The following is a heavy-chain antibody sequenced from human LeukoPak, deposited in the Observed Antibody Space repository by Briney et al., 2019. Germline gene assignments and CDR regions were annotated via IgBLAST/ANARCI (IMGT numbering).Heavy chain of an antibody. J-gene: IGHJ4*02. CDR3: ARAGNSWSTGYYFDY. CDR2: IYKTGSS. V-gene: IGHV4-4*07. Sequence: SETLSLTCTVSGGSLSNSHWSWIRQPAGKGLEWIGIIYKTGSSNYNPSLKSRVTISRDTSKNQFSLKLSSVTAADTAVYYCARAGNSWSTGYYFDYWGQGTLVTVSS. D-gene: IGHD5/OR15-5a*01. CDR1: GGSLSNSH.